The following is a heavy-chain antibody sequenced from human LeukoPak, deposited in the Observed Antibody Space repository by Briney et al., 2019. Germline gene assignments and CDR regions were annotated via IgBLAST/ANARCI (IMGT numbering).Heavy chain of an antibody. CDR3: ARQSTRLFNTGSYYPPPAYDY. Sequence: GASVKVSCKASGYTFTSYAMNWVRQAPGQGLEWMGWINTNTGNPTYAQGFTRRFVFSLDTSVSTAYLQISSLKADDTAVYYCARQSTRLFNTGSYYPPPAYDYWGQGTLVIVSS. V-gene: IGHV7-4-1*02. D-gene: IGHD1-26*01. CDR1: GYTFTSYA. CDR2: INTNTGNP. J-gene: IGHJ4*02.